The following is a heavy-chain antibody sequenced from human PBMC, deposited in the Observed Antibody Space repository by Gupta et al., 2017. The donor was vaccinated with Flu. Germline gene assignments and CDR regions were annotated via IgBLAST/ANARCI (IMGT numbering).Heavy chain of an antibody. Sequence: EVQLVDSGGDLVKSGGSLRLSCRGSGFTFSHAWISWVRQAQGKGLEWVGLIKNEAEGGTDHYSADVKDRFTLSRDDSEKTVYLQMNSRESGDSGVYYCTTGQIWGRGTPVTVSP. J-gene: IGHJ1*01. CDR3: TTGQI. CDR1: GFTFSHAW. CDR2: IKNEAEGGTD. V-gene: IGHV3-15*01.